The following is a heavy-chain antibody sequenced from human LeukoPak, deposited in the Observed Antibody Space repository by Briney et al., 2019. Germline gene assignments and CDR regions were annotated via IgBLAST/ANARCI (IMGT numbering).Heavy chain of an antibody. D-gene: IGHD6-6*01. V-gene: IGHV4-61*02. CDR1: GGSISSGSYY. CDR2: IYTSGST. Sequence: SETLSLTCTVSGGSISSGSYYWSWIRQPAGEGLEWIGRIYTSGSTNYNPSLKSRVTISVDTSKNQFSLKLSSVTAADTAVYYCARDIREYSSSSGAFDIWGQGTMVTVSS. CDR3: ARDIREYSSSSGAFDI. J-gene: IGHJ3*02.